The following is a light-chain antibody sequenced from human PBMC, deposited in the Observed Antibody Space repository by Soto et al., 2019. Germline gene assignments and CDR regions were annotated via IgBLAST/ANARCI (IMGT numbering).Light chain of an antibody. J-gene: IGKJ2*01. CDR1: QSLSSSY. Sequence: EIVFTQSPGALSLSPGEGATLSCRASQSLSSSYVAWYQQKLGQPPRLLIYGASNRATGIPDRFSGSWSGTEFTLTISRLEPEDFAVYYCQQYGISPSYTFAQGTK. V-gene: IGKV3-20*01. CDR2: GAS. CDR3: QQYGISPSYT.